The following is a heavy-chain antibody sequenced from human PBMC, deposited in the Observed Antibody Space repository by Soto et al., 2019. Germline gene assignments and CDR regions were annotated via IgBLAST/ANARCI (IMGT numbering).Heavy chain of an antibody. Sequence: SETLSLTCTVSGGSISSSSYYWGWIRQPPGKGLEWIGSIYYSGSTYYNPSLKSRVTISVDTSKNQFSLKLSSVTAADTAVYYCVSLDINDSNYGMDVWGQGTAVTVSS. CDR3: VSLDINDSNYGMDV. V-gene: IGHV4-39*01. D-gene: IGHD3-9*01. CDR1: GGSISSSSYY. J-gene: IGHJ6*02. CDR2: IYYSGST.